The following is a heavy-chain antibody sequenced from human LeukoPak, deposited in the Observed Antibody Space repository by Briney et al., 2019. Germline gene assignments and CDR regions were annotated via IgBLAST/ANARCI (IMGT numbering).Heavy chain of an antibody. D-gene: IGHD3-3*01. V-gene: IGHV3-48*01. CDR3: ASVPFWSGTSEFDP. CDR2: ISSSSSTI. Sequence: PGGSLRLSCAASGFTFSSYSMNWVRQAPGKGLEWVSYISSSSSTIYYADSVKGRFTISRDNAKNSLYLQMNSLRAEDTAVYYCASVPFWSGTSEFDPWGQGTLVTVSS. CDR1: GFTFSSYS. J-gene: IGHJ5*02.